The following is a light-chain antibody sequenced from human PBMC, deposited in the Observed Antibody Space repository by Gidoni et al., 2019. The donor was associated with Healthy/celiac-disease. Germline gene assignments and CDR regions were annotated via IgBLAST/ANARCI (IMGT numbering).Light chain of an antibody. CDR2: GAS. Sequence: EIVLTQSPPTLSVSPGERATLPCRASQSVSSNLARYQQKPGQAPRLLIYGASTRATGSPARFSGSGSGTEFTLTISSLQSEDFAVYYCQQYNNWPPFTFGPGTKVEIK. J-gene: IGKJ3*01. CDR3: QQYNNWPPFT. V-gene: IGKV3-15*01. CDR1: QSVSSN.